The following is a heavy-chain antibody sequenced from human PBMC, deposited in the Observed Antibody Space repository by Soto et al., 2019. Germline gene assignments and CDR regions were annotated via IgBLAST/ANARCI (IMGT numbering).Heavy chain of an antibody. CDR3: ARPKIYSSSSWQQLAPDC. J-gene: IGHJ4*02. CDR1: GFTFSSYG. CDR2: ISYDGSNK. Sequence: GGSLRLSCAASGFTFSSYGMHWVRQAPGKGLEWVAVISYDGSNKYYADSVKGRFTISRDNSKNTLYLQMNSLRAEDTAVYYCARPKIYSSSSWQQLAPDCWGQGTLGTVSS. D-gene: IGHD6-6*01. V-gene: IGHV3-30*03.